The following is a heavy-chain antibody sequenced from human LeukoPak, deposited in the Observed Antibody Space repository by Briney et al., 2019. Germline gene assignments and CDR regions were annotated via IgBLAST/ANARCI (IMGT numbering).Heavy chain of an antibody. CDR1: GFTFSSYS. V-gene: IGHV3-21*01. CDR3: ARANTLVVPYFDY. J-gene: IGHJ4*02. D-gene: IGHD2-21*01. Sequence: GGSLRLSCAASGFTFSSYSMNWVRQAPGKGLEWVSSISSSSSYIYYADSVKGRFTISRDNAKNSLYLQMNSLRAEDTAVYYCARANTLVVPYFDYWGQGTLVTVSS. CDR2: ISSSSSYI.